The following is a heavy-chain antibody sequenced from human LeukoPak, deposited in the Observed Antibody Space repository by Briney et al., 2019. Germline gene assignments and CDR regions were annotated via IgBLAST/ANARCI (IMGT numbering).Heavy chain of an antibody. J-gene: IGHJ4*02. V-gene: IGHV3-7*01. CDR2: IKQDESEK. Sequence: PSETLSLTCTVSGGSISSYYWSWVRQAPGKGLEWVASIKQDESEKYYVDSVKGRFTISRVNAKNSLYLQMNSLRAEDTAVYYCARDIPATEVDYWGQGVLVTVSS. CDR3: ARDIPATEVDY. D-gene: IGHD2-2*01. CDR1: GGSISSYY.